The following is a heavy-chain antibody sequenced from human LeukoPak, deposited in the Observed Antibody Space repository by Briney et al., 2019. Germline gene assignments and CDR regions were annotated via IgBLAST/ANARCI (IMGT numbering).Heavy chain of an antibody. CDR3: ARLRITIFGVVKYFDY. CDR1: GGSYSGYY. V-gene: IGHV4-34*01. Sequence: SETLSLXCAVYGGSYSGYYWSWIRRPPGKGLESIGEINHSGSTNYNPSLMSRVTVSVDTSKNQFSLKLSSVTAADTAVYYCARLRITIFGVVKYFDYWGQGTLVTVSS. D-gene: IGHD3-3*01. J-gene: IGHJ4*02. CDR2: INHSGST.